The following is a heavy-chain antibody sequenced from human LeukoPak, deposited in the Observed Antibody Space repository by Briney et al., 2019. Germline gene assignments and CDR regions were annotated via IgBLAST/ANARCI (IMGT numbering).Heavy chain of an antibody. CDR2: MNPRNGAT. V-gene: IGHV1-2*02. CDR3: ARDPRDTGGSYDS. Sequence: ASVTVSCTASVYTFTSYYIHWVRQAPGQGPGWMGYMNPRNGATNYSQKFQGRLTMTRDTSISTAYMEVSSLKSDDTAVYYCARDPRDTGGSYDSWGQGTLLTVSS. D-gene: IGHD2-8*02. CDR1: VYTFTSYY. J-gene: IGHJ5*01.